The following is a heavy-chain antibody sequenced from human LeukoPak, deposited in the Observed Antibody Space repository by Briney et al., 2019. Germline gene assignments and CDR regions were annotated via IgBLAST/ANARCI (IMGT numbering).Heavy chain of an antibody. CDR3: ARHVLWYSSSFNWFDP. CDR1: GGSFSGYY. CDR2: IYYSGST. J-gene: IGHJ5*02. Sequence: SETLSLTCAVYGGSFSGYYWSWIRQPPGKGLEWIGYIYYSGSTNYNPSLKSRVTISVDTSKNQFSLKLSSVTAADTAVYYCARHVLWYSSSFNWFDPWGQGTLVTVSS. D-gene: IGHD6-6*01. V-gene: IGHV4-59*08.